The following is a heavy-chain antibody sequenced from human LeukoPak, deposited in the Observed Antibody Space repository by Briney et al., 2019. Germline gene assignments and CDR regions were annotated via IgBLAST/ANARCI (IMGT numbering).Heavy chain of an antibody. J-gene: IGHJ4*02. CDR3: ARGSLERGTYYDILTGEFDY. CDR1: GFTFSSYG. CDR2: IWYDGSNK. D-gene: IGHD3-9*01. V-gene: IGHV3-33*01. Sequence: QPGGSLRLSCAASGFTFSSYGMHWVRQAPGKGLEWVAVIWYDGSNKYYADSVEGRFTISRDNSKNTLYLQMNSLRAEDTAVYYCARGSLERGTYYDILTGEFDYWGQGTLVTVSS.